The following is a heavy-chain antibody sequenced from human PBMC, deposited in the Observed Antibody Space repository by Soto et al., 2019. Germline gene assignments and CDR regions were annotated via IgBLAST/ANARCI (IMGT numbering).Heavy chain of an antibody. V-gene: IGHV6-1*01. Sequence: SQTLSLTCAISGDSVSSNSAAWNWIRQSPSRGLEWLGRTYYRSKWYIEYAVSVKSRIAINPDTSKNQFSLQLNSVTRVYTAVYYCARTKSVFDPWGQGTLVTVSS. CDR3: ARTKSVFDP. CDR2: TYYRSKWYI. J-gene: IGHJ5*02. CDR1: GDSVSSNSAA.